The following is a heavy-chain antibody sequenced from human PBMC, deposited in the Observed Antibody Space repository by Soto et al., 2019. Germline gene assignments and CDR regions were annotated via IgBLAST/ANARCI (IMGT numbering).Heavy chain of an antibody. CDR1: GFTFSSYG. CDR3: AKDVDNYYDSSGYLGYFDY. Sequence: GGSLRLSCAASGFTFSSYGMHWVRQAPGKGLEWVAVISYDGSNKYYADSVKGRFTISRDNSKNTLYLQMNSLRAEDTAVYYCAKDVDNYYDSSGYLGYFDYWGQGTLVTVSS. D-gene: IGHD3-22*01. V-gene: IGHV3-30*18. J-gene: IGHJ4*02. CDR2: ISYDGSNK.